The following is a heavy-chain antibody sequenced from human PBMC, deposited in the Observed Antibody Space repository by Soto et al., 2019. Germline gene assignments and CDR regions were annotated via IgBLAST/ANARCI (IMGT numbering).Heavy chain of an antibody. V-gene: IGHV1-18*01. D-gene: IGHD3-10*01. CDR2: INVYNGNT. J-gene: IGHJ5*02. CDR3: ARGVGSGIYYNQYNWFDP. CDR1: GYTFTTYG. Sequence: ASVKVACKASGYTFTTYGISWVRQAPGQGLEWMGWINVYNGNTKYAQKLQGRVTMTTDTSTSSAYMELRSLISDDTAVYYCARGVGSGIYYNQYNWFDPWGQGTLVTVSS.